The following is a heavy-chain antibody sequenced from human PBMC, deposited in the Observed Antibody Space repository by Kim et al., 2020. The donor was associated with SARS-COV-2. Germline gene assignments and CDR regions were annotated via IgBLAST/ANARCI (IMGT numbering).Heavy chain of an antibody. D-gene: IGHD6-13*01. CDR3: ARPYSSSSLGWFDP. Sequence: SETLSLTCTVSGGSISSSSYYWGWIRQPPGKGLEWIGSIYYSGSTYYNPSLKSRVTISVDTSKNQFSLKLSSVTAADTAVYYCARPYSSSSLGWFDPWGQGTLVTVSS. CDR1: GGSISSSSYY. CDR2: IYYSGST. J-gene: IGHJ5*02. V-gene: IGHV4-39*01.